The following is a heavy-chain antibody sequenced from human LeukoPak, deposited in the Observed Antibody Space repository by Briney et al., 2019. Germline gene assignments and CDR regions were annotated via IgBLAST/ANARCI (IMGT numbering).Heavy chain of an antibody. J-gene: IGHJ6*03. CDR1: GFTVSSNY. Sequence: GGSLRLSCAASGFTVSSNYMSWVRQAPGKGLEWVSVIYSGGSTYYADSVKGRFTISRDNSKNTLYLQMNSLRAEDTAVYYCAYSSSIAAVPGVMGSYYYYMDVWGKGTTVTVSS. CDR2: IYSGGST. D-gene: IGHD6-6*01. CDR3: AYSSSIAAVPGVMGSYYYYMDV. V-gene: IGHV3-66*02.